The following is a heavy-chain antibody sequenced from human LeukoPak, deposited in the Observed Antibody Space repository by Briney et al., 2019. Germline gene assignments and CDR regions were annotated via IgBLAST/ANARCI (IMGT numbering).Heavy chain of an antibody. J-gene: IGHJ4*02. Sequence: ASVKVSCKASGCTFTSYDINWVRQATGQGLEWMGWMNPNSGNTGYAQKFQGRVTMTRNTSISTAYMELSSLRSEDTAVYYCARGPTVGITFGGVIVTDFDYWGQGTLVTVSS. CDR2: MNPNSGNT. V-gene: IGHV1-8*01. D-gene: IGHD3-16*02. CDR1: GCTFTSYD. CDR3: ARGPTVGITFGGVIVTDFDY.